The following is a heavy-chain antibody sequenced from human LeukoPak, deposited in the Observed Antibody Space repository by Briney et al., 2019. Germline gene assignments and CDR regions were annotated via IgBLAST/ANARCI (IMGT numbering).Heavy chain of an antibody. J-gene: IGHJ3*02. CDR2: INTNSGGT. V-gene: IGHV1-2*02. Sequence: ASVKVSCKASGYTFTGYYMHWVRQAPGQGLGWMGWINTNSGGTNYAQKFQGRVTMTRDTSISTAYMELSRLRSDDTAVYYCARPLGSGSYAFDIWGQGTMVTVSS. D-gene: IGHD3-10*01. CDR3: ARPLGSGSYAFDI. CDR1: GYTFTGYY.